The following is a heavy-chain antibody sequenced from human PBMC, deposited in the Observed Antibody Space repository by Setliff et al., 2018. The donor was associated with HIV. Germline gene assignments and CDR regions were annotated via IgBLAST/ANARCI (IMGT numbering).Heavy chain of an antibody. V-gene: IGHV1-2*06. J-gene: IGHJ4*02. CDR3: ARIFDSSGYHDY. D-gene: IGHD3-22*01. Sequence: ASVKVSCKASGYSFSDYYIHWVRQAPGQGLEWMGRINPKSGGTDYAQKFPGRITMTRDTSISTAYLELSRLRSDDTAVYYCARIFDSSGYHDYWGQGTLVTVSS. CDR2: INPKSGGT. CDR1: GYSFSDYY.